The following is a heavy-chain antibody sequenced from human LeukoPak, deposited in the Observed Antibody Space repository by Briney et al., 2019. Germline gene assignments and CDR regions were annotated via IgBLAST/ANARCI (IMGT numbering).Heavy chain of an antibody. CDR1: GGSISSGDYY. CDR2: IYYSGST. CDR3: ARDAGVSPYYFDY. Sequence: SETLSLTCTVSGGSISSGDYYWSWIRQPPGKGLEWIGYIYYSGSTYYNPSLKSRLTISVDTSKNQFSLKLSSVTAADTAVYYCARDAGVSPYYFDYWGQGTLVTVSS. D-gene: IGHD2-8*01. V-gene: IGHV4-30-4*01. J-gene: IGHJ4*02.